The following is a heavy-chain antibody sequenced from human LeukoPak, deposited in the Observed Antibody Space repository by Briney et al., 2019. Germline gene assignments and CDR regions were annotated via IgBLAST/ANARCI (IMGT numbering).Heavy chain of an antibody. J-gene: IGHJ5*02. D-gene: IGHD7-27*01. CDR3: ARALGWFDP. Sequence: PGGSLRLSCAACRFTFRSYWMDWVRHAPGKGLVWVSRINSDGSSTTYADSVKGRFTISRDNAKNTLYLQMNSLRAEDAAVYYCARALGWFDPWGQGTLVTVSS. CDR2: INSDGSST. CDR1: RFTFRSYW. V-gene: IGHV3-74*01.